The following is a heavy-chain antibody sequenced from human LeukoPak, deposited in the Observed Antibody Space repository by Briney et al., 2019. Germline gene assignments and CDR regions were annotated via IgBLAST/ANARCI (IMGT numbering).Heavy chain of an antibody. V-gene: IGHV1-18*01. Sequence: ASVKVSCRASGYTFSDYAISWVRQAPGRGLEWMGWIRGHNGKTKYLEKFQGRVTMTTDKSTSNAYMELRSLRSEDTAVYYCARETDDAFDIWGQGTMVTVSS. CDR2: IRGHNGKT. CDR3: ARETDDAFDI. J-gene: IGHJ3*02. CDR1: GYTFSDYA.